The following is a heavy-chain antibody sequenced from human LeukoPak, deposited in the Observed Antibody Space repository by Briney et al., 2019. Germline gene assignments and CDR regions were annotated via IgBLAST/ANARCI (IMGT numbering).Heavy chain of an antibody. CDR2: MNPNSGNT. J-gene: IGHJ5*02. Sequence: ASVKVSCKASGYTFTSYDINWVRQATGQGLEWMGWMNPNSGNTGYAQKFQGRVTITRNTSISTAYMELSSLRSEDTAVYYCARRADFGGKDNWFDPWGQGTLVTVSS. V-gene: IGHV1-8*03. CDR1: GYTFTSYD. CDR3: ARRADFGGKDNWFDP. D-gene: IGHD4-23*01.